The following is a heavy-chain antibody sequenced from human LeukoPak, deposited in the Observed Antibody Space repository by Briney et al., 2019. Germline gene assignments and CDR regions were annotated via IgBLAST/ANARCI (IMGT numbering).Heavy chain of an antibody. Sequence: GGSLRLSCAASGISFNNYWMHWVRQAPGKGLVWVSRVNSDGSSTVYADSVKGRFTISRDNARTTVYLQMRSLRLDDTATYYCATGLGHYYDYWGQGSLVTVPS. CDR1: GISFNNYW. CDR3: ATGLGHYYDY. J-gene: IGHJ4*02. D-gene: IGHD3-22*01. V-gene: IGHV3-74*01. CDR2: VNSDGSST.